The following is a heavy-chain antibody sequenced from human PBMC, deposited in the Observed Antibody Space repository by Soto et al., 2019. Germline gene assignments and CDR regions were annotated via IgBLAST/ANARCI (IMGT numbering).Heavy chain of an antibody. CDR1: GGSISSYH. D-gene: IGHD1-7*01. CDR2: MYSTGNT. J-gene: IGHJ4*02. V-gene: IGHV4-4*07. CDR3: AREFGDNWNYEAC. Sequence: SETLSLTCSVSGGSISSYHWSWIRQPAGKGLEWIGRMYSTGNTNYNPSLKSRVTVSIDTSKNQFFLRLNSVTAADSAVYYCAREFGDNWNYEACWGQGTAVTVSS.